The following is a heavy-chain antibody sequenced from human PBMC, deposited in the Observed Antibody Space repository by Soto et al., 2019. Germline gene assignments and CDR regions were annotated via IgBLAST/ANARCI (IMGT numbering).Heavy chain of an antibody. CDR1: VYTFNSCG. D-gene: IGHD3-22*01. J-gene: IGHJ4*02. CDR3: ARVTRAQNYYDSSGYADYYFDY. Sequence: GASVKVSCKASVYTFNSCGIRWVRQEHGQGLEWMGWISAYNGNTNYAQKLQGRVTMTTDTSTSTAYMELRSLRSDDTAVYYCARVTRAQNYYDSSGYADYYFDYWGQGTLVTVSS. CDR2: ISAYNGNT. V-gene: IGHV1-18*01.